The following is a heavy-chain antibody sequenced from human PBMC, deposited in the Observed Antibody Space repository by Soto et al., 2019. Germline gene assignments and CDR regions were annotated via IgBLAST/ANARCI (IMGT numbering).Heavy chain of an antibody. CDR1: GGSISSSSYY. CDR3: ARLLFIAVAGTWALGNWFDP. CDR2: IYYSGST. J-gene: IGHJ5*02. D-gene: IGHD6-19*01. V-gene: IGHV4-39*01. Sequence: GSLRLSCTVSGGSISSSSYYWGWIRQPPGKGLEWIGSIYYSGSTYYNPSLKSRVTISVDTSKNQFSLKLSSVTAADTAVYYCARLLFIAVAGTWALGNWFDPWGQGTLVTVSS.